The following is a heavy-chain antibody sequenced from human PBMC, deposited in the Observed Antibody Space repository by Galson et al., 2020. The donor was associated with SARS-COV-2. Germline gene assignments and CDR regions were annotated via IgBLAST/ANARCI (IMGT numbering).Heavy chain of an antibody. V-gene: IGHV3-66*01. J-gene: IGHJ4*02. CDR1: GFTVSSNY. D-gene: IGHD4-17*01. CDR2: IYSGGST. Sequence: TGGSLRLSCAASGFTVSSNYMSWVRQAPGKGLEWVSVIYSGGSTYYADSVKGRFTISRDNSKNTLYLQMNSLRAEDTAVYYCARVGYGDYARLWGYWGQGTLVTVSS. CDR3: ARVGYGDYARLWGY.